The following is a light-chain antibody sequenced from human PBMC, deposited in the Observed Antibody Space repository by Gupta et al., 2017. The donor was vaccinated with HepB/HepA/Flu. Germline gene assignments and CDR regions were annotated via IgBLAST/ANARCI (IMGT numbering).Light chain of an antibody. CDR3: QQRYSYVT. CDR1: ESVSNY. CDR2: DAS. Sequence: EIVLSQSPATLSLSPGDRATLSCRASESVSNYLAWYQQKPGQAPRLLIFDASNRDSGIPDRFSGSGSGKDFTLTSSCREYEDFAVYYWQQRYSYVTFGGGTKVEIE. J-gene: IGKJ4*01. V-gene: IGKV3-11*01.